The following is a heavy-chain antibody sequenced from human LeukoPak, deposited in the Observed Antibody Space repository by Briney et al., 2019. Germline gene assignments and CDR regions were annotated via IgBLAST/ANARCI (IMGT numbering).Heavy chain of an antibody. J-gene: IGHJ6*03. V-gene: IGHV3-23*01. D-gene: IGHD3-10*01. Sequence: GGSLRLSCAASGFTFSSYGMSWVRQAPGKGLEWVSAISGSGGSTYYADSVKGRFTISRDNSKNTLYLQMNSLRAEDTAVYYCAGLPYGSGPRGTSYYYYYMDVWGKGTTVTISS. CDR1: GFTFSSYG. CDR2: ISGSGGST. CDR3: AGLPYGSGPRGTSYYYYYMDV.